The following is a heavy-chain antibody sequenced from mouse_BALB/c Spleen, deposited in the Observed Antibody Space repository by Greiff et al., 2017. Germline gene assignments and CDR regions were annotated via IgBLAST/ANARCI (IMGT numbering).Heavy chain of an antibody. V-gene: IGHV10S3*01. CDR3: VRAIYDGYSAWFAY. Sequence: EVQLVETGGGLVQPKGSLKLSCAASGFTFNTNAMNWVRQAPGKGLEWVARIRSKSNNYATYYADSVKDRFTISRDDSQSMLYLQMNNLKTEDTAMYYGVRAIYDGYSAWFAYWGQGTLVTVSA. CDR2: IRSKSNNYAT. D-gene: IGHD2-3*01. J-gene: IGHJ3*01. CDR1: GFTFNTNA.